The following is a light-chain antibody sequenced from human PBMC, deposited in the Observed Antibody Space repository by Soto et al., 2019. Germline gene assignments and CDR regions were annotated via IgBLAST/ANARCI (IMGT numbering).Light chain of an antibody. J-gene: IGKJ4*01. CDR3: QQFNAYLLT. CDR2: GAS. V-gene: IGKV1-9*01. Sequence: DIQLTQSPSFLSASVGDRVTISCRASQGISDYLAWYQQKPGKAPKLLIYGASTLQSGVPSRFSGSASGTELTLTISSLQPEDFAPYFCQQFNAYLLTFGGGTKLEIK. CDR1: QGISDY.